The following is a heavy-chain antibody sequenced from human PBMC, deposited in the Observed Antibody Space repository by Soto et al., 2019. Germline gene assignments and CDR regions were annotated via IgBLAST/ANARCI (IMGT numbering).Heavy chain of an antibody. CDR3: ARNMDYYYGPGSGNGHGV. Sequence: QVQLVQSGAEVKEPGDSVRVSCEASGYTFTAYYIHWVRQAPGQGLEWMGWINPKFGDTTYAQDFQGRVSMTRDMSINTVYMELSRLTSDDTAIYYCARNMDYYYGPGSGNGHGVWGQGTTVTVFS. V-gene: IGHV1-2*02. J-gene: IGHJ6*02. D-gene: IGHD3-10*01. CDR2: INPKFGDT. CDR1: GYTFTAYY.